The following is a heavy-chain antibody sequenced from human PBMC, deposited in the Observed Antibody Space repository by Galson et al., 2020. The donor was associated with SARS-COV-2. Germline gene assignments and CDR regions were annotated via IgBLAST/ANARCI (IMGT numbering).Heavy chain of an antibody. V-gene: IGHV4-59*13. J-gene: IGHJ4*02. CDR2: IYYSGST. Sequence: SETLYLTFTVAGGSISSYYWSWIRQPPGKGLEWIGYIYYSGSTNYNPSLKSRVTISVDTSKNQFSLKLSSVTAADTAVYYCARGNYDSSGGGYFDYWGQGTLVTVSS. CDR3: ARGNYDSSGGGYFDY. D-gene: IGHD3-22*01. CDR1: GGSISSYY.